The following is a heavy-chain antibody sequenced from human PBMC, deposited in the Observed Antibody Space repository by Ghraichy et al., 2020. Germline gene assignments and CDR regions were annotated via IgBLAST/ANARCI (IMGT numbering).Heavy chain of an antibody. J-gene: IGHJ4*02. CDR1: GGSISSSIDY. D-gene: IGHD1-26*01. CDR3: ARRSLHRYSGSYYFDF. CDR2: IFYSGTT. Sequence: ESLNISCTVSGGSISSSIDYWGWIRQAPGKGLEWIGSIFYSGTTHYNPSLKSRVTMSVDSSKNQFSLRLSSVTATDTAVYYCARRSLHRYSGSYYFDFWGQGTLVTVSS. V-gene: IGHV4-39*01.